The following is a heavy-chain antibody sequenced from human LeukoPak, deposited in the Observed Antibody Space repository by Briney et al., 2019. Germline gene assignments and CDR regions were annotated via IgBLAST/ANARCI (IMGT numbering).Heavy chain of an antibody. V-gene: IGHV1-69*13. CDR3: ARGEVPPHYFDY. J-gene: IGHJ4*02. CDR1: GYTFTSYG. Sequence: PGASVKVSCKASGYTFTSYGISWVRQAPGQGLEWVGGIILIFGTANYAQKFQGRVTITADESTNTAYMELSSLRSEDTAVYYCARGEVPPHYFDYWGQGTLVTVSS. CDR2: IILIFGTA.